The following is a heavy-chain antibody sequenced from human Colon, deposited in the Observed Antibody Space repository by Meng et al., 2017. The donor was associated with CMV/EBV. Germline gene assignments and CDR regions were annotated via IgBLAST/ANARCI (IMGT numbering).Heavy chain of an antibody. Sequence: GESLKISCVASGFTLSTYGMNWVRQAPGKGLEWVSSISTVSGFMYYADSVRGRFTISRDNSKNTVYLQMNNLTAEDTAVYYCTKGLQYSDFWGVDSWGQGTLVTVSS. CDR2: ISTVSGFM. J-gene: IGHJ4*02. V-gene: IGHV3-21*04. D-gene: IGHD3-3*01. CDR1: GFTLSTYG. CDR3: TKGLQYSDFWGVDS.